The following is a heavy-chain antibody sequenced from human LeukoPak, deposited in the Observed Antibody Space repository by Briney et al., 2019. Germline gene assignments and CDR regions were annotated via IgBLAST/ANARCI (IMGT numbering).Heavy chain of an antibody. CDR3: ARDRSYSSGWDFDY. CDR2: ISPNSGGT. CDR1: GYTFTAYY. V-gene: IGHV1-2*02. Sequence: ASVKVSCKASGYTFTAYYMHWVRQAPGQGLEWMGWISPNSGGTYYAQKFQGRVTMIRDTSISTAYMELSRLRSDDTAVYYCARDRSYSSGWDFDYWGQGTLVTVSS. D-gene: IGHD6-19*01. J-gene: IGHJ4*02.